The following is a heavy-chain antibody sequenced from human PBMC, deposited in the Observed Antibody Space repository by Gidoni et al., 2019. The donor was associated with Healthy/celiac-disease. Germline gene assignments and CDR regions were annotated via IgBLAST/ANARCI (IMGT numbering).Heavy chain of an antibody. J-gene: IGHJ6*03. Sequence: QVQLVQSGAEVKKPGASVKVSCKASDYTFTSYGISWVRQAPGQGLEWMGWISAYNGNTNYAQKLQGRVTMTTDTSTSTAYMELRSLRSDDTAVYYCARAPPQGRNYDFWSGYPHYYYYYMDVWGKGTTVTVSS. CDR3: ARAPPQGRNYDFWSGYPHYYYYYMDV. CDR2: ISAYNGNT. V-gene: IGHV1-18*01. D-gene: IGHD3-3*01. CDR1: DYTFTSYG.